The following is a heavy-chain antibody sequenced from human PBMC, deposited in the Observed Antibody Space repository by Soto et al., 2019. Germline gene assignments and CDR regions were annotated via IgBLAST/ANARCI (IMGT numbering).Heavy chain of an antibody. D-gene: IGHD4-17*01. CDR3: AKEYGRLDY. J-gene: IGHJ4*02. Sequence: GGSLRLSCAASGFTFSDYYMSWIRQAPGKGMEWVSYISSSSGYTNYADSVKGRFTISRDNAKNSLYLQMNSLRAEDTAVYYCAKEYGRLDYWGQGTLVTVSS. CDR1: GFTFSDYY. CDR2: ISSSSGYT. V-gene: IGHV3-11*06.